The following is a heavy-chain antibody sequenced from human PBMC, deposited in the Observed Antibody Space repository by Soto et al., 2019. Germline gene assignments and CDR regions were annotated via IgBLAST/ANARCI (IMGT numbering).Heavy chain of an antibody. CDR1: GFTFSSYS. CDR2: ISSSSSTI. D-gene: IGHD6-6*01. Sequence: EVQLVESGGGLVQPGGSLRLSCAASGFTFSSYSMNWVRQAPGKGLEWVSYISSSSSTIYYADSVKGRITISRDNAKNSLYLQMNSLRDEDTAVYYCARDTKWQLVLDGMDVWGQGTTVTVSS. J-gene: IGHJ6*02. CDR3: ARDTKWQLVLDGMDV. V-gene: IGHV3-48*02.